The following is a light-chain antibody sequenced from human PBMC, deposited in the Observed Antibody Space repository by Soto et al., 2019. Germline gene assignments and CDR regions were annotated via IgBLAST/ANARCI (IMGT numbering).Light chain of an antibody. CDR2: KIS. Sequence: DIVMTQTPLSSPVTLGQPASISCRSSQSLLHSDGNTYLSWLQQRPGQPPRLLIYKISNRLSGVPDRFSGSGAGTDFTQKISRVEADDVGVYYCMQATQYPPYTFGQGTKLEI. CDR1: QSLLHSDGNTY. CDR3: MQATQYPPYT. V-gene: IGKV2-24*01. J-gene: IGKJ2*01.